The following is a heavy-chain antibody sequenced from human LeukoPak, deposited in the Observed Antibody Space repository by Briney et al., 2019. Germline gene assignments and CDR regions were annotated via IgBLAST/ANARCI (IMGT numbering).Heavy chain of an antibody. D-gene: IGHD3-10*01. V-gene: IGHV1-8*01. Sequence: ASVKVSRKSSGYTFTSYDINWVRQATGQGLEWMGWMNPNSGNTGYAQKFQGRVTMTRNTSISTAYMELSSLRSEDTAVYYCARSDVLLWFGELYSFGYWGQGTLVTVSS. CDR2: MNPNSGNT. CDR1: GYTFTSYD. CDR3: ARSDVLLWFGELYSFGY. J-gene: IGHJ4*02.